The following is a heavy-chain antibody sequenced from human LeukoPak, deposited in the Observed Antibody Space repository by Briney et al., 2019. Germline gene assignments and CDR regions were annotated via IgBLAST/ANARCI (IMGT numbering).Heavy chain of an antibody. V-gene: IGHV3-20*04. CDR2: INWNGGST. Sequence: GGPLRLSCAASGFTFDDYGMSWVRQAPGKGLEWVSGINWNGGSTGYADSVKGRFTVSRDNAKNSLYLQMNSLRAEDTALYYCASAYPIYDSSGYPPFYWGQGTLVTVSS. J-gene: IGHJ4*02. CDR3: ASAYPIYDSSGYPPFY. D-gene: IGHD3-22*01. CDR1: GFTFDDYG.